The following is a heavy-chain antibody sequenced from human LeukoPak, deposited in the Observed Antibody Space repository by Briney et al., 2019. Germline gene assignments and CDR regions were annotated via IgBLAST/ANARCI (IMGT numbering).Heavy chain of an antibody. CDR1: GFVFSYAW. Sequence: PGGSLRLSCAASGFVFSYAWLNWVRQPPGKGLEWVGRIKSNTDGGTADYAAPVQGRFTISRDDSKNTLFLQMSSLKIEDTGVYYCTFKGYDYWGQGILDTVSS. J-gene: IGHJ4*02. V-gene: IGHV3-15*07. CDR2: IKSNTDGGTA. CDR3: TFKGYDY. D-gene: IGHD3-22*01.